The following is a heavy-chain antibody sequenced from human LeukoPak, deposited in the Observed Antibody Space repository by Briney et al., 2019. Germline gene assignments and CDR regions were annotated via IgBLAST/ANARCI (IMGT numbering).Heavy chain of an antibody. V-gene: IGHV4-38-2*02. CDR1: GYSISSGYY. J-gene: IGHJ4*02. D-gene: IGHD3-22*01. Sequence: PSETLSLTCTVSGYSISSGYYWGWIRQPPGKGLEWIGSIYYSGSTYYNPSLKSRVTISVDTSKNQFSLKLSSVTAADTAVYYCARGGQIGNFDYWGQGTLVTVSS. CDR2: IYYSGST. CDR3: ARGGQIGNFDY.